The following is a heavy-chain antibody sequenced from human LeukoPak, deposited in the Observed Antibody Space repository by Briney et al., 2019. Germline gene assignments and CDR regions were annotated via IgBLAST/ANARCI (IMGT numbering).Heavy chain of an antibody. D-gene: IGHD6-13*01. V-gene: IGHV3-74*01. CDR2: INSDGSST. CDR3: ARDVTVAEDWFDP. CDR1: GFTFSSYW. J-gene: IGHJ5*02. Sequence: GGSLRLSCAASGFTFSSYWMHWVRQAPEKGLVWVSRINSDGSSTSYADSVKGRFTISRDNAKNTLYLQMNSLRAEDTAVYYCARDVTVAEDWFDPWGQGTLVTVSS.